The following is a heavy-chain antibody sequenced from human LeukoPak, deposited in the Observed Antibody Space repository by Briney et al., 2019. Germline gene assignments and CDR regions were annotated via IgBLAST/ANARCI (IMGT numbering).Heavy chain of an antibody. CDR3: ARVETGDGGDAFDI. D-gene: IGHD7-27*01. V-gene: IGHV4-30-4*08. J-gene: IGHJ3*02. CDR2: IYYSGST. CDR1: GGSISSGDYY. Sequence: SQTLSLTCTVSGGSISSGDYYWSWIRQPPGKGLEWIGYIYYSGSTYYNPSLKSRVTISVDTSKNQFSLKLSSVTAADTAVYYCARVETGDGGDAFDIWGQGTMVTVSS.